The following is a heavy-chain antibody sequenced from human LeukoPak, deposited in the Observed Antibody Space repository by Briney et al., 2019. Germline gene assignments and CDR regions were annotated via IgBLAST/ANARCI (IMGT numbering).Heavy chain of an antibody. CDR3: ARWDYGGENFDY. CDR2: IYYSGST. CDR1: GGSISSGGYY. D-gene: IGHD4-23*01. Sequence: SQTLSLTCTVSGGSISSGGYYWSWIRQHPGKGLEWIGYIYYSGSTYYNPSLKSRVTISVDTSKNQFSLKLSSVTAADTAVYYCARWDYGGENFDYWGQGTLVTVSS. J-gene: IGHJ4*02. V-gene: IGHV4-31*03.